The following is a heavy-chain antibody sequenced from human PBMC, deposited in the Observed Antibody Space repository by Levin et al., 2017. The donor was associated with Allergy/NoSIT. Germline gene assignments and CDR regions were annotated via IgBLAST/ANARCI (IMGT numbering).Heavy chain of an antibody. CDR3: ARLFNGCPGDI. J-gene: IGHJ3*02. CDR2: IYYRGNV. CDR1: GGSISTSTYH. D-gene: IGHD5-24*01. V-gene: IGHV4-39*02. Sequence: SETLSLTCTVSGGSISTSTYHWGWIRQPPGKGLEWIGSIYYRGNVYYSPSLESRVTLFVDTSNNHFSLKLRSVTAADTAMYDCARLFNGCPGDIWGQGTMVTVSS.